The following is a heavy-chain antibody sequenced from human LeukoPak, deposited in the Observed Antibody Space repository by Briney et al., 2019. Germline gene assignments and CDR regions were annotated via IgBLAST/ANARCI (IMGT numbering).Heavy chain of an antibody. CDR3: ARRYCSSTSCYLSLGLDY. Sequence: SETLSLTCTVSGGSISNYYWSWIRQPPGKGLEWIGEINHSGSTNYNPSLKSRVTISVDTSKNQFSLKLSSVTAADTAVYYCARRYCSSTSCYLSLGLDYWGQGTLVTVSS. CDR1: GGSISNYY. J-gene: IGHJ4*02. D-gene: IGHD2-2*01. CDR2: INHSGST. V-gene: IGHV4-34*01.